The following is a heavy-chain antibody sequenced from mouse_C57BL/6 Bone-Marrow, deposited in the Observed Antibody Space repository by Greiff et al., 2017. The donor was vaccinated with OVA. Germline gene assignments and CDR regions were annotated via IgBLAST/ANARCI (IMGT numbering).Heavy chain of an antibody. D-gene: IGHD2-3*01. Sequence: EVKLMESGPELVKPGASVKISCKASGYSFTDYNMNWVKQSNGKSLEWIGVINPNYGTTSYNQKFKGKATLTVDQSSSTAYMQLNSLTSEDSAVYYCARGGLYDGYYYWYFDVWGTGTTVTVSS. CDR2: INPNYGTT. CDR3: ARGGLYDGYYYWYFDV. J-gene: IGHJ1*03. V-gene: IGHV1-39*01. CDR1: GYSFTDYN.